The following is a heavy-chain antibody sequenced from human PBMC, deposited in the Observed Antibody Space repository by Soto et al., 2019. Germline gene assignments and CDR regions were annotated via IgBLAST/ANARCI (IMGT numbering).Heavy chain of an antibody. CDR3: ARDNSRPTAYYYGMDV. CDR1: GYTFTSYY. CDR2: INPSGGST. Sequence: GPVKVSCKASGYTFTSYYMHWVRQAPGQGLEWMGIINPSGGSTSYAQKFQGRVTMTRDTSTSTVYMELSSLRSEDTAVYYCARDNSRPTAYYYGMDVWGQGTTVTVSS. D-gene: IGHD5-18*01. J-gene: IGHJ6*02. V-gene: IGHV1-46*01.